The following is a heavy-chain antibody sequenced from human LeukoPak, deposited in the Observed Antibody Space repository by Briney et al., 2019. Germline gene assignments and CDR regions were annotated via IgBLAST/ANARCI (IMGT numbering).Heavy chain of an antibody. D-gene: IGHD3-9*01. J-gene: IGHJ4*02. CDR2: INPNSGGT. Sequence: ASVKVSCKASGYTFTGYYMHWVRQAPGQGLEWMGWINPNSGGTNYAQKFQGRVTMTRDTSISTAYIELSRLRSDDTAVYYCARDLGILTGYSPTDFDYWGQGTLVTVSS. CDR1: GYTFTGYY. CDR3: ARDLGILTGYSPTDFDY. V-gene: IGHV1-2*02.